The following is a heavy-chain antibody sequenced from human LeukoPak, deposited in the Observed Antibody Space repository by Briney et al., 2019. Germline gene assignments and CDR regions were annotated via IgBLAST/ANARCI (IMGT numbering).Heavy chain of an antibody. CDR1: GFTYSTYW. J-gene: IGHJ4*02. Sequence: GGSLRLSCAASGFTYSTYWMSSVRQAPGKGLEWVANINQDGSEKYYVDSVKGRFTVSRDNAKNSLYLQMNSLRAEDTAVYYCTRDRGDFDYWGQGTLVTVSS. CDR2: INQDGSEK. V-gene: IGHV3-7*04. CDR3: TRDRGDFDY.